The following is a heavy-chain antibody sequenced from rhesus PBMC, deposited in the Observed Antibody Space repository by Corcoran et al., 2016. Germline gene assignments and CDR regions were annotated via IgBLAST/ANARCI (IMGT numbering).Heavy chain of an antibody. CDR3: ATTSIAAGWVNFDY. V-gene: IGHV4-173*01. Sequence: QLQLQESGPGLVKPSETLSLTCAVSGGSISSHYWSSLRQPPGQGLEWIGRISGSGGSTDYNPSRKSRVTISTDTSKNQFSLKLSSVTAADTAVYYCATTSIAAGWVNFDYWGQGVLVTVSS. J-gene: IGHJ4*01. CDR1: GGSISSHY. CDR2: ISGSGGST. D-gene: IGHD6-13*01.